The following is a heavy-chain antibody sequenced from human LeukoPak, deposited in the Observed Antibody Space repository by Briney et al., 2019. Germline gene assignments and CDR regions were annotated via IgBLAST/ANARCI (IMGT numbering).Heavy chain of an antibody. V-gene: IGHV1-8*01. CDR2: MNPNSGNT. D-gene: IGHD3-3*01. J-gene: IGHJ6*02. Sequence: ASVKVSCKASGYTFTSYDIHWVRQATGQGLEWMGWMNPNSGNTGYAQKFQGRVTMTRNTSISTAYMELSSLRSEDTAVYYCARGYDFWSGYYYYGMDVWGQRTTVTVSS. CDR1: GYTFTSYD. CDR3: ARGYDFWSGYYYYGMDV.